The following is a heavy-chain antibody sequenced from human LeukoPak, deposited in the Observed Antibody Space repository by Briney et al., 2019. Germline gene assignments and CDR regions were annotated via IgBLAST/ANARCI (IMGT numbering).Heavy chain of an antibody. CDR2: ISYDGSNK. CDR1: GFTFSSYA. J-gene: IGHJ3*02. V-gene: IGHV3-30-3*01. D-gene: IGHD6-19*01. Sequence: GRSLRLSCAASGFTFSSYAMHWVRQAPGKGLEWVAVISYDGSNKYYADSVKGRFTISRDNANSSLFLQMNSLRVEDTAVYFCARGSSAWPRNAFDIWGQGTMVTVSS. CDR3: ARGSSAWPRNAFDI.